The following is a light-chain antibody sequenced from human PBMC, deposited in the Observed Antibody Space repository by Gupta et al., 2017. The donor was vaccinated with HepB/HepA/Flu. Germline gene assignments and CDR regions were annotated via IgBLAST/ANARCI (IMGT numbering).Light chain of an antibody. CDR1: QSISSW. V-gene: IGKV1-5*03. CDR3: QQYNSYST. J-gene: IGKJ1*01. Sequence: DIQMTQSPSTLSASVGDRVTITCRASQSISSWLAWYQQKPGKALKLLIYKASSLESGVPSRFSGSGSGTEFTLTISSLQPDDFATYYCQQYNSYSTFGQGTKVEIK. CDR2: KAS.